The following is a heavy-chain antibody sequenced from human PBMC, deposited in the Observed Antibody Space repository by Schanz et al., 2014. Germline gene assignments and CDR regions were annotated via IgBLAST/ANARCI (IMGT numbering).Heavy chain of an antibody. Sequence: DVQLVESGGGLVQPGRSLRLSCAASGFTFADYAMHWVRQAPGKSLEWVSGISWNGAGIGYADSVKGRFTISRDNATISLYLPMHTVSPEDTALYYSAKDITIRLFFQFDSWGQGTLATVSS. V-gene: IGHV3-9*01. J-gene: IGHJ4*02. CDR1: GFTFADYA. D-gene: IGHD3-3*01. CDR2: ISWNGAGI. CDR3: AKDITIRLFFQFDS.